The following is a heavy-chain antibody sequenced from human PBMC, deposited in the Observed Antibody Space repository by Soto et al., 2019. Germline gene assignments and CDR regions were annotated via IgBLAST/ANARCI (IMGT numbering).Heavy chain of an antibody. J-gene: IGHJ3*02. CDR3: ARRRPYSSGWYGAFDI. Sequence: SETLSLTCTVSGGSISSSSYYWGWIRQPPGKGLEWIGSIYYSGSTYYNPSLKSRVTMSVDTSKNQFSLKLSSVTAADTAVYYCARRRPYSSGWYGAFDIWGQGTMVTVSS. CDR1: GGSISSSSYY. V-gene: IGHV4-39*01. CDR2: IYYSGST. D-gene: IGHD6-19*01.